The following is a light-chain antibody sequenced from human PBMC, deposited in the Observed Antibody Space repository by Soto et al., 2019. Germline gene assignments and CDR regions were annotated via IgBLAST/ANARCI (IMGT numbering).Light chain of an antibody. CDR2: AAS. CDR3: QQSYTRPPFT. CDR1: QNINIY. Sequence: DIQMTQSPSALSASVGDRVTITCRASQNINIYLHWYQQKPGKAPELLIFAASSVRSGVPSRFSGSGSGTEFTLAISSLQPEDVATYYCQQSYTRPPFTFGPGTKVDIK. J-gene: IGKJ3*01. V-gene: IGKV1-39*01.